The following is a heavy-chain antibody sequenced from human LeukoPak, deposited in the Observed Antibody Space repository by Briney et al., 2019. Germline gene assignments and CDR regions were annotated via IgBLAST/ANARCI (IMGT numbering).Heavy chain of an antibody. CDR2: INHSGST. CDR1: GGSISSSIYF. Sequence: SETLSLTCTVSGGSISSSIYFWGWIRQPPGKGLEWIGEINHSGSTNYNPSLKSRVTISVDTSKNQFSLKLSSVTAADTAVYYCARLDYYDSSGYYRGAAFDYWGQGTLVTVSS. J-gene: IGHJ4*02. CDR3: ARLDYYDSSGYYRGAAFDY. V-gene: IGHV4-39*07. D-gene: IGHD3-22*01.